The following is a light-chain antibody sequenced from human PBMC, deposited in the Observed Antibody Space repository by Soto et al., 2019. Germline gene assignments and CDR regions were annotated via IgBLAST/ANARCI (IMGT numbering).Light chain of an antibody. CDR2: EDS. V-gene: IGLV2-23*01. CDR1: TSDVGSYNL. Sequence: QSALTQPASVSGSPGQSITISCTGTTSDVGSYNLVSWYQLHPGKAPKLMIYEDSKRPSGVSDRFSGSKSGNTASLTISGLQAEDEADYYCCSYAGGGVFGGGTKLTVL. J-gene: IGLJ2*01. CDR3: CSYAGGGV.